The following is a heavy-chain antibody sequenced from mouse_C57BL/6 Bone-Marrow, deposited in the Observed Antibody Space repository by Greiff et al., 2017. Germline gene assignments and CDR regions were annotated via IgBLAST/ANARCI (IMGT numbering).Heavy chain of an antibody. J-gene: IGHJ1*03. V-gene: IGHV1-69*01. Sequence: QVQLQQSGAELVMPGASVKLSCKASGYTFTSYWMHWVKQRPGQGLEWIGEIDPSDSYTNYNQKFKGKSTLTVDKSSSTAYMQLSSLTSEDSAVYYCAYGSSYDWYFDVWGTGTTVTVSS. CDR3: AYGSSYDWYFDV. CDR1: GYTFTSYW. D-gene: IGHD1-1*01. CDR2: IDPSDSYT.